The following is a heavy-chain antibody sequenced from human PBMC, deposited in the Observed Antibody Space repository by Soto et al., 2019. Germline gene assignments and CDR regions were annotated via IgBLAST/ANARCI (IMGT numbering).Heavy chain of an antibody. Sequence: GGSLRLSCAASGFTFSDYYMSWIRQAPGKGLEWVSYISSSSYTNYADSVKGRFTISRDNAKNSLYLQMNSLRAEDTAVYYCARDHGPTFAATLYYYYYYGMDVWGQGTTVTVSS. J-gene: IGHJ6*02. V-gene: IGHV3-11*06. CDR1: GFTFSDYY. CDR2: ISSSSYT. D-gene: IGHD2-15*01. CDR3: ARDHGPTFAATLYYYYYYGMDV.